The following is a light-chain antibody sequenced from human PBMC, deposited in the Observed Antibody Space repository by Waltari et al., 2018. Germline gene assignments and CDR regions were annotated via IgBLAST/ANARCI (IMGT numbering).Light chain of an antibody. CDR2: EVS. CDR1: SSDAGGYNY. Sequence: QSALTQPPSASGSPGQSVTISCTGTSSDAGGYNYVSWYQQHPVKAPQLMIYEVSKRPSGVPDRFSGSKSGNTASLTVSGLQAEDEADYYCSSYAGSINWVFGGGTKLTVL. V-gene: IGLV2-8*01. CDR3: SSYAGSINWV. J-gene: IGLJ3*02.